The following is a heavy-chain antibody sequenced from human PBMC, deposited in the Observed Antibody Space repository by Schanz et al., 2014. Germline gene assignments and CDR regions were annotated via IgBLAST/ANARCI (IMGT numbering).Heavy chain of an antibody. CDR1: GGTFSSST. Sequence: QVQLVQSGAEVKKPGSSVKVSCKASGGTFSSSTLTWVRQAPGQGLEWMGRIIPILDKTNYAQKCRGRVTMTSDTSTSTVYMELSSLRSEHTAVYFCARGPSTGAFDIWGQGTMGTVSS. CDR3: ARGPSTGAFDI. J-gene: IGHJ3*02. V-gene: IGHV1-69*08. CDR2: IIPILDKT.